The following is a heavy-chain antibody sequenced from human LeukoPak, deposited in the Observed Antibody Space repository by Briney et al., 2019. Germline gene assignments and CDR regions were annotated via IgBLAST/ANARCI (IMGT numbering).Heavy chain of an antibody. CDR3: ARERRAWGEDF. J-gene: IGHJ4*02. CDR2: INPNGGNT. Sequence: ASVKVSCKASGYTFTNYYIHWVRQAPGQGLEWVGLINPNGGNTGYAQRFQGRVTATTDTSTSTVYMELNSLGSEDTAVYYCARERRAWGEDFWGQGTLVTVSS. CDR1: GYTFTNYY. D-gene: IGHD3-16*01. V-gene: IGHV1-46*01.